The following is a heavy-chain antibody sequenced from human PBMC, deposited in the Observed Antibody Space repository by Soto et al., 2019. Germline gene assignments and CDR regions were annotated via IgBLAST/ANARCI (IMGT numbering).Heavy chain of an antibody. Sequence: QVQLVQSGAEVKKPGASVKVSCKASGDIFTSYGISWVRQAPGQGLEWMGWISAYNGNTNYAQKFQGRVTMTTDTSTSTAYMELQGLRSADTAVYYCAGDQEGITIIVGGTWGQGTLVTVSS. J-gene: IGHJ5*02. CDR2: ISAYNGNT. CDR3: AGDQEGITIIVGGT. V-gene: IGHV1-18*01. CDR1: GDIFTSYG. D-gene: IGHD3-22*01.